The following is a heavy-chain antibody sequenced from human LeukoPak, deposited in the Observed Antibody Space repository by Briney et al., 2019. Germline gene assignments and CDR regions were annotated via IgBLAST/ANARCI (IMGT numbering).Heavy chain of an antibody. V-gene: IGHV3-30*04. D-gene: IGHD5-24*01. CDR2: ISFDGVNT. J-gene: IGHJ4*02. CDR3: ATGRDGYKLPNDFDY. Sequence: PGGSLRLSCAASGFTFSTYAIHWVRKAPGKGLEWVAVISFDGVNTFYADSVKGRFTISRDNSNNTVYLQMNNLRPEDTAVYYCATGRDGYKLPNDFDYWGQGTLVTVSS. CDR1: GFTFSTYA.